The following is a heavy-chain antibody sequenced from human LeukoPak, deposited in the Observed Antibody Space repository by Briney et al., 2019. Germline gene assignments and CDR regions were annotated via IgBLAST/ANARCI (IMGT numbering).Heavy chain of an antibody. D-gene: IGHD2-15*01. Sequence: GGSLRLSCAASGFTFSNYAMGWVRQAPGKGLEWVSALSGSGGSTYYADSVKGRFTISRDNSKNTLYLQMNSLRAEDTAVYYCAKEKGYCSGGSCYADAFDIWGQGTMVTVSS. CDR2: LSGSGGST. V-gene: IGHV3-23*01. J-gene: IGHJ3*02. CDR3: AKEKGYCSGGSCYADAFDI. CDR1: GFTFSNYA.